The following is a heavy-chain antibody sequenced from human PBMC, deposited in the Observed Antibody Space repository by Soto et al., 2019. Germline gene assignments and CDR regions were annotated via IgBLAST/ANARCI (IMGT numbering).Heavy chain of an antibody. CDR2: IYYSGSA. Sequence: QLQLQESGPGLVKPSETLSLTCTVSGGSINNSSFYWGWVRQPPGKRLEWIGRIYYSGSAYYNPSLKSRLTISVDTSKNQFSLNLSSVTAADTAVYFCARRPLVRGIIPYYFDSWGQGTLVTVSS. CDR1: GGSINNSSFY. J-gene: IGHJ4*02. CDR3: ARRPLVRGIIPYYFDS. V-gene: IGHV4-39*01. D-gene: IGHD3-10*01.